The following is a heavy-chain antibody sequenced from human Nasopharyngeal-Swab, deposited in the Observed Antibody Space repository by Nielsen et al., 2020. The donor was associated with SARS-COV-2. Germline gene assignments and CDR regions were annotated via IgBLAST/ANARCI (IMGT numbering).Heavy chain of an antibody. CDR2: INPYSGDT. Sequence: ASVKVSCKASGYTLTGYYIHWVRQVPGQGLEWVGCINPYSGDTKYAQKFQGRVTVTRDTSRSTAYIELSRLRSDDTAVYYCARDYYDNYDSDYWGQGTLVTVSS. D-gene: IGHD3-22*01. V-gene: IGHV1-2*02. CDR3: ARDYYDNYDSDY. CDR1: GYTLTGYY. J-gene: IGHJ4*02.